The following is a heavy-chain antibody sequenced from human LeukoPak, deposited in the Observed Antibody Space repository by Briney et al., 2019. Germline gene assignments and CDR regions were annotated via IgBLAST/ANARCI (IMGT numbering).Heavy chain of an antibody. CDR3: ARDKTRFYFDTTGSDAFDV. Sequence: PSETLSLTCTVSGGSIRSYYWSWIRQPPGKGLEWIGYIYYSGSTNYNPSLESRVTISVDTSKNQFSLKLTSVTAADTAVYYCARDKTRFYFDTTGSDAFDVWGQGTMVTVSS. CDR2: IYYSGST. J-gene: IGHJ3*01. V-gene: IGHV4-59*01. CDR1: GGSIRSYY. D-gene: IGHD3-22*01.